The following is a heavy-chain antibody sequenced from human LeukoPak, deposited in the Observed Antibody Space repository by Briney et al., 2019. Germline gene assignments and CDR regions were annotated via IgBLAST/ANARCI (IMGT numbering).Heavy chain of an antibody. Sequence: PGGSLRLSCAASGFTFSDYYMSWIRQAPGKGLEWVSYISSSGSTIHYADSVKGRFTISRDNAKNSLYLQMNSLRAEDTAVYYCASSPGATVTTGWFDPWGQGTLVTVSS. CDR3: ASSPGATVTTGWFDP. CDR2: ISSSGSTI. J-gene: IGHJ5*02. D-gene: IGHD4-17*01. V-gene: IGHV3-11*04. CDR1: GFTFSDYY.